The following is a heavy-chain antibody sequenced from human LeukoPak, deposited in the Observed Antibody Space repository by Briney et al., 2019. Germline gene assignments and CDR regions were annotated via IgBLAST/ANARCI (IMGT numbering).Heavy chain of an antibody. D-gene: IGHD6-6*01. J-gene: IGHJ5*02. CDR3: ARVAARFSGWFDP. V-gene: IGHV1-2*06. Sequence: ASVKVSCKASGYTFTSYDINWVRQATGQGLEWMGRINPNSGGTNYAQKFQGRVTMTRDTSISTAYMELSRLRSDDTAVYYCARVAARFSGWFDPWGQGTLVTVSS. CDR2: INPNSGGT. CDR1: GYTFTSYD.